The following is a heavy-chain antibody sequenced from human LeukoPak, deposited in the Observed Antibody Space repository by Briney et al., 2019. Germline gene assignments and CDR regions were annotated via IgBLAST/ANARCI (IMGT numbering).Heavy chain of an antibody. D-gene: IGHD3-22*01. V-gene: IGHV3-23*01. CDR3: AKDHLAIFTIVVVLDS. J-gene: IGHJ4*02. Sequence: PGGSLRLSCTASGFTFSDYAMSWVRQAPGKGLEWVSSISGSADTTDYADSVKGRFTISRDNSNDTLYLQMSSLRAEDTAIYYCAKDHLAIFTIVVVLDSWGQGTLVTVSS. CDR1: GFTFSDYA. CDR2: ISGSADTT.